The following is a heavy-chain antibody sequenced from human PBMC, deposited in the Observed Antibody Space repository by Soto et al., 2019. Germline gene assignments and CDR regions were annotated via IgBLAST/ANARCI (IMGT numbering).Heavy chain of an antibody. D-gene: IGHD2-2*01. CDR2: IIPIFGTA. V-gene: IGHV1-69*13. J-gene: IGHJ6*02. Sequence: SVKVSCKASGGTFSSYAISWVRQAPGQGLEWMGGIIPIFGTANYAQKFQGRVTITADESTSTAYMELSSLRSEDTAVYYCVRQEYHTVYYYYYGMDVWGQGTTVTVSS. CDR1: GGTFSSYA. CDR3: VRQEYHTVYYYYYGMDV.